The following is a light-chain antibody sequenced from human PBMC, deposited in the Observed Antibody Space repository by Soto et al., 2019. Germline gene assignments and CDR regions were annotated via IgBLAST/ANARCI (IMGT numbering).Light chain of an antibody. J-gene: IGKJ2*01. CDR1: QHVSSN. Sequence: EIVMTQSPATLSVSPGGSATLSCRASQHVSSNFAWYRQKPGQAPTLLIYRASTRATGIPARFSGSGSGTEFTLTISSRQSEDFAIYYCQHYNNCPYTLGLGTKLEIK. CDR3: QHYNNCPYT. CDR2: RAS. V-gene: IGKV3-15*01.